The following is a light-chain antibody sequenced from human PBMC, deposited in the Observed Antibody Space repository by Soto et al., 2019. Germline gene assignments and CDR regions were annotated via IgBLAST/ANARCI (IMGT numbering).Light chain of an antibody. CDR2: LNSDGSH. J-gene: IGLJ2*01. Sequence: QLVLTQSPSASASLGASVKLTCTLSSGHSSYAIAGHQQQPEKGPRYLVRLNSDGSHSKGDGIPDRFSGSSSGAERYLTISSLRSEDEADYYCQTWDTGIVVFGGGTKLTVL. CDR1: SGHSSYA. V-gene: IGLV4-69*01. CDR3: QTWDTGIVV.